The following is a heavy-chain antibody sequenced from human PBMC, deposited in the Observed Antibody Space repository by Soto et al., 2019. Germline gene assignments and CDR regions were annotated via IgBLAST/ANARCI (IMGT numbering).Heavy chain of an antibody. CDR1: GGTFSSYA. J-gene: IGHJ3*02. CDR3: ARGQYTYSSGWSFPDDAFDI. V-gene: IGHV1-69*01. Sequence: QVQLVQSGAEVKKPGSSVKVSCKASGGTFSSYAISWVRQAPGQGLEWMGGIIPIFGTANYAQKFQGRVTITADESTSTAYMEPSSLRSEDTAVYYCARGQYTYSSGWSFPDDAFDIWGQGTMVTVSS. CDR2: IIPIFGTA. D-gene: IGHD6-19*01.